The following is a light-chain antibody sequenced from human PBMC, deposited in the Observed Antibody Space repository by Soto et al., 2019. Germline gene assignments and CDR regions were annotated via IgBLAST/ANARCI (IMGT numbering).Light chain of an antibody. CDR2: GAS. CDR1: QSVTNSY. V-gene: IGKV3-15*01. Sequence: EIVMTQSPVTLSVSPGERATLSCRASQSVTNSYLAWYQQKPGQAPRLLIFGASTRAAGIPARFSGSGSGTEFTLTISSLQSEDFAVYYCQQYSNWPLTFGGGTKRDI. CDR3: QQYSNWPLT. J-gene: IGKJ4*01.